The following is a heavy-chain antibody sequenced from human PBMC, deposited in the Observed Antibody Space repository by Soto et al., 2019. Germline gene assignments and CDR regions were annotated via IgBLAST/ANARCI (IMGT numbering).Heavy chain of an antibody. CDR3: ARDSNSGGSWIDYYYCCYGMDV. Sequence: ASVKVSCKASGGTFSSYAISWVRQAPGQGLEWMGGIIPIFGTANYAQKFPGRVTFTGDESTSTAYMRLNSLRSEDTAVNYCARDSNSGGSWIDYYYCCYGMDVWGQGTTVTVSS. V-gene: IGHV1-69*13. J-gene: IGHJ6*02. CDR2: IIPIFGTA. CDR1: GGTFSSYA. D-gene: IGHD2-15*01.